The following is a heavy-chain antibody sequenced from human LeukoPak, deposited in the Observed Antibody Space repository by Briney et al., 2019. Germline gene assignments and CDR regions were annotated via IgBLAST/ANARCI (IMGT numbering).Heavy chain of an antibody. V-gene: IGHV4-61*02. CDR1: GGSISSGSYY. CDR3: ASTFVVVPAAMPFDY. CDR2: IYTSGST. D-gene: IGHD2-2*01. Sequence: SETLSLTCTVSGGSISSGSYYWSWIRQPAGKGLEWIGRIYTSGSTNYNPSHKSRVTISVDTSKNQFSLKLSSVTAADTAVYYCASTFVVVPAAMPFDYWGQGTLVTVSS. J-gene: IGHJ4*02.